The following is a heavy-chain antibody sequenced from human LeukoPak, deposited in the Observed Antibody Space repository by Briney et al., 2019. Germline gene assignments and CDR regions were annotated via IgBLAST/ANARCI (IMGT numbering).Heavy chain of an antibody. Sequence: SETLSLTCTVSGGSISIYYWSWIRQPLGKGLEWIGYIYYSGSTNYNPSLRSRVTISVDTSKNQFSLKLSSVTAADTAVYYCARVPPDYDILTGYYLSGAFDIWGQGTMVTVSS. V-gene: IGHV4-59*01. CDR2: IYYSGST. CDR1: GGSISIYY. J-gene: IGHJ3*02. CDR3: ARVPPDYDILTGYYLSGAFDI. D-gene: IGHD3-9*01.